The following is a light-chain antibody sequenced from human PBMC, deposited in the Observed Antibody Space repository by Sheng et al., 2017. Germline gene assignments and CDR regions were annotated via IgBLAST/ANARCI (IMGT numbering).Light chain of an antibody. CDR2: GAS. V-gene: IGKV1-9*01. Sequence: QLTQSPSSLSASVGDRVIITCRASQGISTYLAWYQQKPEKAPNLLIYGASTLQSGVPSRFSGSGSGTDFTLTISSLQPEDFATYYCQQVTIYPHTFGQGTKLEIK. J-gene: IGKJ2*01. CDR1: QGISTY. CDR3: QQVTIYPHT.